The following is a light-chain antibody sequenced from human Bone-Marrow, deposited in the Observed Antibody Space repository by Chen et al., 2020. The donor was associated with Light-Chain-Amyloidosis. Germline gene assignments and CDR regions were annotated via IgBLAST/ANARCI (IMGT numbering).Light chain of an antibody. CDR3: HAWDRGSDRPV. CDR2: DDS. CDR1: NIGSAR. Sequence: SYVLTQPSSVSVAPGQTATNACGGKNIGSARVHWYQQTPGQAPLLVVYDDSDRPSGIPERWSGSNAGNAATLTRRRFEAGDEADYYCHAWDRGSDRPVCGGGIKLPVL. J-gene: IGLJ3*02. V-gene: IGLV3-21*02.